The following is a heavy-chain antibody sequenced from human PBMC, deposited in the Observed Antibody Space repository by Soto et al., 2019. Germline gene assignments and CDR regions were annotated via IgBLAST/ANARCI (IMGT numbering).Heavy chain of an antibody. CDR3: ALLAGSGYDGGDYYYYYYMDV. V-gene: IGHV3-30*03. CDR2: ISYDGSNK. J-gene: IGHJ6*03. CDR1: GFTFSSYG. Sequence: QVQLVESGGGVVQPGRSLRLSCAASGFTFSSYGMHWVRQAPGKGLEWVAVISYDGSNKYYADSVKGRFTISRDNSKNTLYLQMNSLRAEDTAVYYCALLAGSGYDGGDYYYYYYMDVWGKGTTVTVSS. D-gene: IGHD5-12*01.